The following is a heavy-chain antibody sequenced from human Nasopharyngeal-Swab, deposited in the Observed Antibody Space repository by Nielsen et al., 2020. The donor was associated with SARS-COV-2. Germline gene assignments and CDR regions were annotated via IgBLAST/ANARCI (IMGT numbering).Heavy chain of an antibody. V-gene: IGHV3-7*03. Sequence: VRQAPGKGLEWVANIQQDGSEKYYVDSVKGRFTISRDNAKNSLYLQMNSLRAEDTAVYYCARTGITGRWFDPWGQGTLVTVSS. J-gene: IGHJ5*02. CDR2: IQQDGSEK. D-gene: IGHD3-16*01. CDR3: ARTGITGRWFDP.